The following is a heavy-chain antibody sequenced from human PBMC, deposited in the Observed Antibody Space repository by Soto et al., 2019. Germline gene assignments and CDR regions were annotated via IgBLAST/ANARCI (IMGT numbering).Heavy chain of an antibody. J-gene: IGHJ4*02. V-gene: IGHV3-33*01. CDR2: IWSDGNHK. D-gene: IGHD2-2*01. CDR3: ATRVSGLIVVEPAAMPFDY. Sequence: LRLSCAASGFSFNTFAMNWVRQAPGKGLEWVSIIWSDGNHKFYAGSVKGRFTIFRDNSKNTLYLEMDSLRAEDTAVYYCATRVSGLIVVEPAAMPFDYWGQGALVTVSS. CDR1: GFSFNTFA.